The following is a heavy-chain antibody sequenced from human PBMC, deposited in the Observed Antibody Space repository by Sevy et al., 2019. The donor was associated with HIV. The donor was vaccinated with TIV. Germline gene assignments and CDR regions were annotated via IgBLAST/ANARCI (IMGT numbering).Heavy chain of an antibody. V-gene: IGHV3-73*01. CDR1: GFTFSGSA. CDR3: TRGGARDSSSWYDYFDY. D-gene: IGHD6-13*01. Sequence: GGSLRLSCAASGFTFSGSAMQWVRQASGKGLEWVGRIISKGNSYATAYSASVKGRLSISRDDSKNTVYLQMNSLKTEDTAVYYCTRGGARDSSSWYDYFDYWGQGTLVTVSS. CDR2: IISKGNSYAT. J-gene: IGHJ4*02.